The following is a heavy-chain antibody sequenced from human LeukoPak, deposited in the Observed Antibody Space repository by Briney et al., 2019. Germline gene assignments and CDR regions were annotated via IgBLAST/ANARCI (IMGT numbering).Heavy chain of an antibody. Sequence: GASVKVSCKASGYTFTSYDINWVRQATGQGLEWMGWMNPNSGNTGYAQKFQGRVTITRNTSISTAYMELSSLGSEDTAVYYCARVSTTAAYGYYYYMDVWGKGTTVTVSS. V-gene: IGHV1-8*03. J-gene: IGHJ6*03. CDR2: MNPNSGNT. CDR3: ARVSTTAAYGYYYYMDV. CDR1: GYTFTSYD. D-gene: IGHD4-17*01.